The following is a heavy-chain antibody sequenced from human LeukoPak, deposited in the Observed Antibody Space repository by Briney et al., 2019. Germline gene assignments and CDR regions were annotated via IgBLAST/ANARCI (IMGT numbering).Heavy chain of an antibody. J-gene: IGHJ4*02. D-gene: IGHD3-10*01. V-gene: IGHV1-69*13. CDR2: IITIFGTA. CDR3: ASTSTYYYGSGSPFQYYFDY. Sequence: AVKVSCKASGGTFSSYAISWVRQAPGQGLEWMGGIITIFGTANYAQKFQGRVTITADESTSTAYMELSSLRSEDTAVYYCASTSTYYYGSGSPFQYYFDYWGQGTLVTVSS. CDR1: GGTFSSYA.